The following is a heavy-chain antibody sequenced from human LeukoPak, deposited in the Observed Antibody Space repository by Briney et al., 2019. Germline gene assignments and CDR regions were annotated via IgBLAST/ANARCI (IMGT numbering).Heavy chain of an antibody. D-gene: IGHD6-13*01. CDR2: ISYDGSNK. CDR1: GFTFSSYA. V-gene: IGHV3-30*04. Sequence: GSLRLSCAASGFTFSSYAMHWVRQAPGKGLEWVAVISYDGSNKYYADSVKGRFTISRDNSKNTLYLQMNSLRAEDTAVYYCARGREQQLVSGAFDIWGQGTMVTVSS. J-gene: IGHJ3*02. CDR3: ARGREQQLVSGAFDI.